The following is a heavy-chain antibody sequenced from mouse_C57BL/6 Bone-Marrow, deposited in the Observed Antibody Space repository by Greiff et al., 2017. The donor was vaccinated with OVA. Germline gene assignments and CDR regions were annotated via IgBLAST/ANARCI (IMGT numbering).Heavy chain of an antibody. D-gene: IGHD1-1*01. V-gene: IGHV1-20*01. Sequence: VQLQQSGPELVKPGDSVKISCKASGFSFTGYFMNWVMQSHGKSLEWIGRINPYNGDTFYNQKFKGKATLTVDKSSSTAHMELRSLTSEDSAVYYCAEGLRYWFAYWGQGTLVTVSA. CDR1: GFSFTGYF. J-gene: IGHJ3*01. CDR2: INPYNGDT. CDR3: AEGLRYWFAY.